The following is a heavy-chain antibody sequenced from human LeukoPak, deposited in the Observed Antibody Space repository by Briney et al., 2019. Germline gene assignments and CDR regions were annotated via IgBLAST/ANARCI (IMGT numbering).Heavy chain of an antibody. V-gene: IGHV4-59*01. CDR3: ARARDGYNPLSFYYYYYMDV. D-gene: IGHD5-24*01. J-gene: IGHJ6*03. Sequence: SETLSLTCTVSGGSISSYYWSWIRQPPGKGLEWIGYIYYSGSTNYNPSLKSRVTISVDTSKNQFSLKLSSVTAADTAVYYCARARDGYNPLSFYYYYYMDVWGKGTTVTI. CDR2: IYYSGST. CDR1: GGSISSYY.